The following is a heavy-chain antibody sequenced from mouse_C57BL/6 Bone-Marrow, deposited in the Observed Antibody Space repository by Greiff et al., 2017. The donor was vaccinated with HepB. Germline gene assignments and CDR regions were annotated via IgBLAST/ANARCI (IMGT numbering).Heavy chain of an antibody. CDR1: GYTFTSYW. CDR2: IDPSDSYT. CDR3: ASSLYDGWGFAY. V-gene: IGHV1-69*01. Sequence: VQLQQPGAELVMPGASVKLSCKASGYTFTSYWMHWVKQRTGQGLEWIGEIDPSDSYTNYNQKFKGKSTLTVDKSSSTAYMELSSLTSEDSAVYYCASSLYDGWGFAYWGQGTLVTVSA. D-gene: IGHD2-3*01. J-gene: IGHJ3*01.